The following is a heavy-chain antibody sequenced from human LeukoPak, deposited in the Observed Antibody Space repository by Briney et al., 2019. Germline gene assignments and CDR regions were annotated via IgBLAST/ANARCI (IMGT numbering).Heavy chain of an antibody. Sequence: SETLSLTCAVYGGSFSDYYWSWIRQPPGKGLEWIGEINHSGSTNYNPSLKSRVTISVDTSKNQFSLKLSSVTAADTAVDYCARGHTYYDFWSGYGWGQGTLVTVSS. CDR1: GGSFSDYY. CDR2: INHSGST. CDR3: ARGHTYYDFWSGYG. D-gene: IGHD3-3*01. J-gene: IGHJ4*02. V-gene: IGHV4-34*01.